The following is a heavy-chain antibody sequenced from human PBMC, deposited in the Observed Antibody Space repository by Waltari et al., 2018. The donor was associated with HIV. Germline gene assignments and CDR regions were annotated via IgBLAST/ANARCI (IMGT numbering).Heavy chain of an antibody. CDR2: SFGDGGST. CDR3: AKGTLNPLTTDY. J-gene: IGHJ4*02. Sequence: EVQLLESGGGLVQPGGSLRLSCAGSGFTFSSYAMTWVRQAPGKGLGWVSASFGDGGSTFYADSVKGLFTISRDNAKNTLYLQMNSLRAEDTAVYYCAKGTLNPLTTDYWGQGTLVTVSS. D-gene: IGHD4-17*01. CDR1: GFTFSSYA. V-gene: IGHV3-23*01.